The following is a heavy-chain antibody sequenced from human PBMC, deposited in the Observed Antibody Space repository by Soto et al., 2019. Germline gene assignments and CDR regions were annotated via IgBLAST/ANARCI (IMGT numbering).Heavy chain of an antibody. CDR2: ISYDGSNK. Sequence: GGSLRLSCAASGFTFSSYAMHWVRQAPGKGLEWVAVISYDGSNKYYADSVKGRFTISRDNSKNRLYLQMNSLRAEDTAVYYCARDDTDIVVVVAARNYYYGMDVWGQGTTVTVSS. CDR3: ARDDTDIVVVVAARNYYYGMDV. CDR1: GFTFSSYA. D-gene: IGHD2-15*01. V-gene: IGHV3-30-3*01. J-gene: IGHJ6*02.